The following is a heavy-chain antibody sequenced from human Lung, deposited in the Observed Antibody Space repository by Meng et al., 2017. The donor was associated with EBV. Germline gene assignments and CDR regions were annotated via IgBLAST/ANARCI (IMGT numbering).Heavy chain of an antibody. J-gene: IGHJ4*02. CDR2: INAGNGDT. Sequence: QVQLVQAGAYVKKPGASVKVSCKASGYTFSNYAMNWVRQAPGQRLEWMGWINAGNGDTKYSQKFQGRVTITRDTSASTGYMELSSLRSEDTAVYYCARFSSGYFFGYWGQGTLVTVSS. CDR1: GYTFSNYA. V-gene: IGHV1-3*01. D-gene: IGHD3-22*01. CDR3: ARFSSGYFFGY.